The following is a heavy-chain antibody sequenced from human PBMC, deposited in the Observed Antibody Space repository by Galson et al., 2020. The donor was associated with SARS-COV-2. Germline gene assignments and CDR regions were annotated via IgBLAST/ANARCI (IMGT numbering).Heavy chain of an antibody. CDR3: ARAPRYCSGGSCPPVDY. Sequence: GESLKISCAASGFTFSDYFMSWIRQTPGKGLEWVSYISTTGTYTNYAGSVKGRFTISRDNAKSSLYLQMNSLRAEDTAVYYCARAPRYCSGGSCPPVDYWGQGTLVTVSS. V-gene: IGHV3-11*06. J-gene: IGHJ4*02. CDR1: GFTFSDYF. D-gene: IGHD2-15*01. CDR2: ISTTGTYT.